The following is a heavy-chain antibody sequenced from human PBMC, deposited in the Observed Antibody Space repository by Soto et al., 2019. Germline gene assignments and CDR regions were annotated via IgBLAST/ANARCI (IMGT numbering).Heavy chain of an antibody. CDR3: ARVEGSKQFDY. J-gene: IGHJ4*02. V-gene: IGHV3-11*01. D-gene: IGHD1-26*01. Sequence: QVQLVESGGGLVKPGGSLRLSCAASGFTFSDYYMSWIRQAPGKGLEWVSYISSSGSTIYYADSVKGRFTISRENAKNSRYLQINSLSDEDRAVDYCARVEGSKQFDYWGQGTLVTVPS. CDR2: ISSSGSTI. CDR1: GFTFSDYY.